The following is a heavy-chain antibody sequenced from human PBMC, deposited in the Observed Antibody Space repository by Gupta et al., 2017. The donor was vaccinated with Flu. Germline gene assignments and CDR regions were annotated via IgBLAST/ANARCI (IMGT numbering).Heavy chain of an antibody. CDR2: IYYSGST. V-gene: IGHV4-39*01. Sequence: QLQLQELGQGLVKPSETLSLTCTVSGGSISTSSFFWGWIRPPPGKGLEWIGSIYYSGSTYYNPSLKSRVTISVDTSKNQLSLKLSSVTAADTAVYYCARLGLRIAAAGTWFVPWGQGTLVTVSS. CDR1: GGSISTSSFF. D-gene: IGHD6-13*01. J-gene: IGHJ5*02. CDR3: ARLGLRIAAAGTWFVP.